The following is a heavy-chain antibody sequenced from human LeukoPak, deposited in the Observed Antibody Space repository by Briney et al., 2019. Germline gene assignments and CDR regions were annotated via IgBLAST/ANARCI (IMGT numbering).Heavy chain of an antibody. CDR3: ARELVDTAMVNDY. CDR1: AFSFSSYS. CDR2: ISSSSSTI. D-gene: IGHD5-18*01. Sequence: GGSLRLSCAASAFSFSSYSMNWVRQAPGKGLEWVSYISSSSSTIYYADSVKGRFTISRDNAKNSLYLQMNSLRAEDTAVYYCARELVDTAMVNDYWGQGTLVTVSS. J-gene: IGHJ4*02. V-gene: IGHV3-48*01.